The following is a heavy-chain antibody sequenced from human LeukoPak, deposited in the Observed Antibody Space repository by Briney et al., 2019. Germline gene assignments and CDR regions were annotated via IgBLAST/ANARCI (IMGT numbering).Heavy chain of an antibody. CDR1: GFTFSSSV. J-gene: IGHJ4*02. V-gene: IGHV3-23*01. CDR3: AKLIKLSGSSHVDY. Sequence: GGSLRLSCAASGFTFSSSVIIWVRQAPGKGLEWASGISGSGGSTYYADSVKGRFTISRDNSKNTLYLQMNSLRVEDTAVYYCAKLIKLSGSSHVDYWGQGTLVTVSS. CDR2: ISGSGGST. D-gene: IGHD1-26*01.